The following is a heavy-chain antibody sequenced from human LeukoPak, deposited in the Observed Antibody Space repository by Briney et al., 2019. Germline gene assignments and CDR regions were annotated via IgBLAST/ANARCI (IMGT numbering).Heavy chain of an antibody. CDR3: ARDHVRYCSSTSCYGGSDY. V-gene: IGHV3-33*01. J-gene: IGHJ4*02. D-gene: IGHD2-2*01. CDR2: IWYDGSNK. CDR1: GFTFSSYG. Sequence: GGSLRLSCAASGFTFSSYGMHWVRQAPGKGLEWVAVIWYDGSNKYYADSVKGRFTISGDNSKNTLYLQMNSLRAEDTAVYYCARDHVRYCSSTSCYGGSDYWGQGTLVTVSS.